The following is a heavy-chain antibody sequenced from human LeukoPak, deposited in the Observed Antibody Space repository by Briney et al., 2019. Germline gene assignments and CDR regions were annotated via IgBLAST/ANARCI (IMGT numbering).Heavy chain of an antibody. V-gene: IGHV4-39*01. J-gene: IGHJ4*02. D-gene: IGHD6-13*01. CDR3: ARPAAGTDYFDY. CDR1: GGSISSSSHY. CDR2: IYYSGST. Sequence: SETLSLTCTVSGGSISSSSHYWGWIRQPPGKGLEWIGSIYYSGSTYYNPSLKSRVTISVDTSKNQFSLKLSSVTAADTAVYYCARPAAGTDYFDYWGQGTLVTVSS.